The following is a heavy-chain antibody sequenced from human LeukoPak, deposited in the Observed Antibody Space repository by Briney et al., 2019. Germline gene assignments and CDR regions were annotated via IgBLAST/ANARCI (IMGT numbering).Heavy chain of an antibody. D-gene: IGHD2-2*01. J-gene: IGHJ4*02. CDR1: GFTFSSYW. V-gene: IGHV3-7*01. Sequence: GGSLRLSCAASGFTFSSYWMSRLRQAPGKGLVGVANIRQDKSEKYYVDPVRGHFTISRDNAKNTLCLQMTRLGAEDTAVYYWAREIRSTSCCLEYWGQGTLVTVSS. CDR2: IRQDKSEK. CDR3: AREIRSTSCCLEY.